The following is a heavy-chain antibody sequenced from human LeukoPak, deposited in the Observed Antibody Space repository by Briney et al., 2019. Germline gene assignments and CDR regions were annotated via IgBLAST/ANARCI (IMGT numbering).Heavy chain of an antibody. J-gene: IGHJ4*02. CDR1: GGSISSSSYY. D-gene: IGHD3-10*01. CDR2: IYYSGST. Sequence: SETLSLTCTVPGGSISSSSYYWGWIRQPPGKGLEWIGSIYYSGSTYYNPSLKSRVTISVDTSKNQFSLKLSSVTAADTAVYYCAARGVMSSLLWDYWGQGTLVTVSS. CDR3: AARGVMSSLLWDY. V-gene: IGHV4-39*01.